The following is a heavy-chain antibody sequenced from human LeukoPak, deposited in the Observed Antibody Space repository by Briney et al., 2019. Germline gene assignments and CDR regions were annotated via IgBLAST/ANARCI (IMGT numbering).Heavy chain of an antibody. CDR3: ARGVTARGGYDPYGMDV. V-gene: IGHV3-13*01. CDR2: IGTAGDT. Sequence: PGGSLRLSCAASGFTFSSYDMHWVRQATGKGLEWVSAIGTAGDTYYPGSVKGRFTISRENAKNSLYLQMNSLRAGDTAVYYCARGVTARGGYDPYGMDVWGQGTTVTVSS. J-gene: IGHJ6*02. CDR1: GFTFSSYD. D-gene: IGHD5-12*01.